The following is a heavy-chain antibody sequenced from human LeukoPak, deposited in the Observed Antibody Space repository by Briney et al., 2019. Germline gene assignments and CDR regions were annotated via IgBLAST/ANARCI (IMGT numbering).Heavy chain of an antibody. CDR2: ISYDGGKK. V-gene: IGHV3-30*03. Sequence: TGGSLRLSCAASGFTFSSHDMHWVRQAPGRGLEWVAFISYDGGKKDYADSVKGRFTISRDNAKNSLYLQMNSLRAEDTALYYCAIDSSDYWVQGTLVTVSS. CDR3: AIDSSDY. D-gene: IGHD6-13*01. J-gene: IGHJ4*02. CDR1: GFTFSSHD.